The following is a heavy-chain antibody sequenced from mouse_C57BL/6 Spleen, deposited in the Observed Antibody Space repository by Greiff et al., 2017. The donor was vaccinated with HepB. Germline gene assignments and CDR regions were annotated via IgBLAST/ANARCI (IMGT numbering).Heavy chain of an antibody. CDR3: ARRGYDDGYYFDY. V-gene: IGHV14-3*01. CDR1: GFNIKNTY. J-gene: IGHJ2*01. Sequence: VQLKESVAELVRPGASVKLSCTASGFNIKNTYMHWVKQRPEQGLEWIGRIDPANGNTKYAPKFQGKATITADTSSNTAYLQPSSLTSEDTAIYYCARRGYDDGYYFDYWGQGTTLTVSS. CDR2: IDPANGNT. D-gene: IGHD2-2*01.